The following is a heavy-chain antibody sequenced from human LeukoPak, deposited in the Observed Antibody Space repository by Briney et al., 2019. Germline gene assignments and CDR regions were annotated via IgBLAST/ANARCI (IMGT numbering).Heavy chain of an antibody. CDR2: INHSGST. CDR1: GGSFSGYY. V-gene: IGHV4-34*01. CDR3: ARGRGLQLEPGFDY. J-gene: IGHJ4*02. D-gene: IGHD1-1*01. Sequence: SETLSLTCAVYGGSFSGYYWSWIRQPPGKGLEWIGEINHSGSTNYNPSLKSRVAMSVDTSKNQFSLKLSSVTAANTAVYYCARGRGLQLEPGFDYWGQGTLVTVSS.